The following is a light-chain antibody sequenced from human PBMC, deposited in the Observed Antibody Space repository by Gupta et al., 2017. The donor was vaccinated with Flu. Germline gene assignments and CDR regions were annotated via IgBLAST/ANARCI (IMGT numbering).Light chain of an antibody. Sequence: GTLSLSPGERATLSCRASQSVSSSYLAWYQQKPGQPPRLLIYGAYGRATGIPDRFSGSGSGTDFTLTISRLEPEDFAVYYCQQYGRSPRTFGQGTKVEIK. CDR2: GAY. CDR3: QQYGRSPRT. V-gene: IGKV3-20*01. CDR1: QSVSSSY. J-gene: IGKJ1*01.